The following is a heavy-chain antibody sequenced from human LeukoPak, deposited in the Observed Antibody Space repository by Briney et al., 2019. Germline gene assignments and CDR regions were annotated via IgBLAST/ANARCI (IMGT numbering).Heavy chain of an antibody. Sequence: GGSLRLSCAASGFTFSSYGMHWVRQAPGKGLEWVAVISYDGSNKYYADSVKGRFTISRDNSKNTLYLQMNSLRAEDTAVYYCAREISRTGAFDIWGQGTMVTVSS. CDR3: AREISRTGAFDI. V-gene: IGHV3-30*03. CDR2: ISYDGSNK. J-gene: IGHJ3*02. CDR1: GFTFSSYG. D-gene: IGHD3-3*02.